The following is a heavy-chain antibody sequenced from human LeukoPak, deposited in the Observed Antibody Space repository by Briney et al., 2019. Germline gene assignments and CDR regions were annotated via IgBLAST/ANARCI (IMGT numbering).Heavy chain of an antibody. D-gene: IGHD3-3*01. V-gene: IGHV1-2*06. Sequence: GASVKVSCKASGYTFTGYYMHWVRQAPGQGLEWMGRINPNSGGTNYAQKFQDRVTMTRDTSISTAYMELSRLRSDDTAVYYCARELGITIFGVVIMVLDYWGQGTLVSVSS. CDR1: GYTFTGYY. CDR2: INPNSGGT. J-gene: IGHJ4*02. CDR3: ARELGITIFGVVIMVLDY.